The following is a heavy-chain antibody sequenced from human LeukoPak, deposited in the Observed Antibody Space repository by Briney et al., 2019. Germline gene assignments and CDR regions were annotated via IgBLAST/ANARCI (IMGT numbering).Heavy chain of an antibody. J-gene: IGHJ3*02. V-gene: IGHV4-4*02. D-gene: IGHD6-19*01. CDR3: ARDRGLEQWLVGGVNAFDI. Sequence: PSETLSLTCAVSGGSISSSNWWSWVRQPPGKGLEWIGEIYHSGSTNYNPSLKSRVTISVDKSKNQFSLKLSSVTAADTAVYYCARDRGLEQWLVGGVNAFDIWGQGTMVTVSS. CDR1: GGSISSSNW. CDR2: IYHSGST.